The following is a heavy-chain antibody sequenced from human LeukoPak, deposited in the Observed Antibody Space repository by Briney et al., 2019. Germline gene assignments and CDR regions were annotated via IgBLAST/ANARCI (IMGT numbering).Heavy chain of an antibody. D-gene: IGHD3-10*01. CDR3: ARDRTSMVRGVIHYYFDY. Sequence: SGKLSCKASGGTFSSYAISWVRQAAGQGLEWMGRIIPILGIANYAQKFQGRVTITADKSTSTAYMELSSLRSEDTAVYYCARDRTSMVRGVIHYYFDYWGQGTLVTVSS. CDR1: GGTFSSYA. V-gene: IGHV1-69*04. CDR2: IIPILGIA. J-gene: IGHJ4*02.